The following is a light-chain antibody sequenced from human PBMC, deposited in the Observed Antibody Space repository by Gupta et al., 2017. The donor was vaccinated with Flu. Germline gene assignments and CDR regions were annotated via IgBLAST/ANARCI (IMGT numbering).Light chain of an antibody. Sequence: QSALTQPASVSGSPGPSITISCTGTSSDVGGYNLVSWYQQHPGKPPKLMIYQGSKRPSGVSNRFSGSKSGNTASLTISGLQAEDEADYYCCSYAGSATDVFGTGTKVTVL. V-gene: IGLV2-23*01. CDR2: QGS. J-gene: IGLJ1*01. CDR3: CSYAGSATDV. CDR1: SSDVGGYNL.